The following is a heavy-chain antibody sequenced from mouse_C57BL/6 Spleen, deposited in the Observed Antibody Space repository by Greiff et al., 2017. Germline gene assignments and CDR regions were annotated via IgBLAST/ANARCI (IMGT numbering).Heavy chain of an antibody. Sequence: EVQLVESGGGLVKPGGSLKLSCAASGFTFSSYTMSWVRQTPEKRLEWVATISGGGGNTYYPDSVKGRFTISRDNAKNTLYLQMSSLRSEDTALYYGAKHGYYGSSSAWFAYWGEGTLGTVSA. CDR3: AKHGYYGSSSAWFAY. J-gene: IGHJ3*01. D-gene: IGHD1-1*01. CDR2: ISGGGGNT. V-gene: IGHV5-9*01. CDR1: GFTFSSYT.